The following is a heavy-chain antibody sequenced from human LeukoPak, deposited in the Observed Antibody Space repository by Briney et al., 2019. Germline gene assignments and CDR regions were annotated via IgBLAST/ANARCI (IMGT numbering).Heavy chain of an antibody. D-gene: IGHD2-15*01. CDR3: ARDLVVVVAATQWYYYGMDV. Sequence: GGSLRLSCAASGFTFSSYEMNWVRQAPGKGREWVSYISSSGSTIYYADSVKGRFTISRDNAKNSLYLQMNSLRAEDTAVYYCARDLVVVVAATQWYYYGMDVWGKGTTVTVSS. CDR2: ISSSGSTI. J-gene: IGHJ6*04. CDR1: GFTFSSYE. V-gene: IGHV3-48*03.